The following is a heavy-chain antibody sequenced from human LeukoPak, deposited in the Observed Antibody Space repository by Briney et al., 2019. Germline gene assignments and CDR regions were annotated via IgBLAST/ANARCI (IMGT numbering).Heavy chain of an antibody. D-gene: IGHD3-3*01. Sequence: GASVKVSCKASGYTFTSYAMNWVRQAPGQGLEWMGWINTNTGNPTYAQGFTGRFVFSLDTSVSTAYLQISSLKAEDTAVYYCARVSERYYDFWSGLNWFDPWGQGTLVTVSS. V-gene: IGHV7-4-1*02. J-gene: IGHJ5*02. CDR1: GYTFTSYA. CDR3: ARVSERYYDFWSGLNWFDP. CDR2: INTNTGNP.